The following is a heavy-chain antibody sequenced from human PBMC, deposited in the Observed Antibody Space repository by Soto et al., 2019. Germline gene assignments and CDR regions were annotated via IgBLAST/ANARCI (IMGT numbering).Heavy chain of an antibody. CDR2: IDPSDSQT. CDR3: ARQIYDSDTGPNFQYYFDS. Sequence: RGESLKVSCKGSGDRFAGYGITWVLQKPGKGLEWMGRIDPSDSQTYYSPSFRGHVTISVTKSITTVFLQWSSLRASDTAMYYCARQIYDSDTGPNFQYYFDSWGQGTPVTVSS. J-gene: IGHJ4*02. CDR1: GDRFAGYG. D-gene: IGHD3-22*01. V-gene: IGHV5-10-1*01.